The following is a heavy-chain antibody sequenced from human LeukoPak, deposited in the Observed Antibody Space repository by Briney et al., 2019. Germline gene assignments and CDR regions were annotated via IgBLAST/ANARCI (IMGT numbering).Heavy chain of an antibody. CDR2: ISGSGGST. Sequence: QPGGSLRLSCAASGFTFSSYAMSWVPQSPGKGVEWVSDISGSGGSTYYADSVKGRFTISRDNSKNTLYLQMNSLRAEDTAVYYCAKERVASGWYFDLWGRGTLVTVSS. D-gene: IGHD2-15*01. CDR1: GFTFSSYA. CDR3: AKERVASGWYFDL. V-gene: IGHV3-23*01. J-gene: IGHJ2*01.